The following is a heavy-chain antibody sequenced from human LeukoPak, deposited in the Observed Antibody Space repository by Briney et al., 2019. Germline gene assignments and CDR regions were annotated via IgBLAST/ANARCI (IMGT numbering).Heavy chain of an antibody. CDR3: ARVSYDYVWGSYRPYYYYMDV. V-gene: IGHV4-59*01. D-gene: IGHD3-16*02. Sequence: SETLSLTCTVSGGSISSYYWSWIRQPPGKGLEWIGYIYYSGSTNYNPSLKSRVTISVDTSKNQFSLKLSSVTAADTAVYYCARVSYDYVWGSYRPYYYYMDVWGKGTTVTISS. J-gene: IGHJ6*03. CDR2: IYYSGST. CDR1: GGSISSYY.